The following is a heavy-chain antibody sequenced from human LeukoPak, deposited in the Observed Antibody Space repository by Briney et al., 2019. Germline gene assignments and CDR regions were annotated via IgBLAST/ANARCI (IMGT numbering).Heavy chain of an antibody. CDR3: ARAAGFMCV. CDR1: GGSLSDYY. Sequence: SETLSLTCAVHGGSLSDYYWGWIRQSPGKGLEWIGEINHSGTTNYNPSLKSRVTISLDTSNNQFSLKLSSVTAADTAMYYCARAAGFMCVWGKGTTVTVSS. V-gene: IGHV4-34*01. CDR2: INHSGTT. D-gene: IGHD3-10*02. J-gene: IGHJ6*04.